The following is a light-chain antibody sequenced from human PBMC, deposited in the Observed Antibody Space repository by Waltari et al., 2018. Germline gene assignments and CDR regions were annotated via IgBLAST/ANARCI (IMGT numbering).Light chain of an antibody. CDR1: QDISNS. V-gene: IGKV1-NL1*01. J-gene: IGKJ2*01. CDR2: AAS. CDR3: QQYYTSPYT. Sequence: DIQMTQSPSSLSASVGARVTITCRASQDISNSLAWYQQKSGKAPKLLLFAASRLESGVPSRFSGSGSGTDYTLTVSSLQPEDCATYYCQQYYTSPYTFGQGTKLEIK.